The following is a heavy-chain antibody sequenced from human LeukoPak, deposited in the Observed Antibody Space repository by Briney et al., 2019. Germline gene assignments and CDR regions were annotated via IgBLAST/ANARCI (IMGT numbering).Heavy chain of an antibody. CDR2: IYYSGST. J-gene: IGHJ3*02. CDR1: GGSISSGDYY. Sequence: SETLSLTCTVSGGSISSGDYYWSWIRQPPGKGLEGIGYIYYSGSTYYNPSLKSRVTISVDTSKNQFSLKLSSVTAADTAVYYCARVDRKDSSSWSDAFDIWGQGTMVTVSS. CDR3: ARVDRKDSSSWSDAFDI. D-gene: IGHD6-13*01. V-gene: IGHV4-30-4*08.